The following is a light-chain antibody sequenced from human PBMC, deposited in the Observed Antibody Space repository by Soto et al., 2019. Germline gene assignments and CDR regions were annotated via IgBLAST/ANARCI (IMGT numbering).Light chain of an antibody. Sequence: DIKMTQSPSSLSASVGDRVTVTCRASQSISTYLSWYQQKPGKAPKLLIYDASSLQTGVPSRFSGSGSGTEFTLTISSLQPEDFATYYCQQSYSAPRTFGQGTKVEIK. V-gene: IGKV1-39*01. J-gene: IGKJ1*01. CDR3: QQSYSAPRT. CDR1: QSISTY. CDR2: DAS.